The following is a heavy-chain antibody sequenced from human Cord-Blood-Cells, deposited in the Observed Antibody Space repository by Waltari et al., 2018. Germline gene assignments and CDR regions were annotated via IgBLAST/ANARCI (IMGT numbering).Heavy chain of an antibody. CDR1: GGTFSSYA. CDR3: ARLNRGSYYAFDI. CDR2: IIPILGRA. V-gene: IGHV1-69*11. J-gene: IGHJ3*02. Sequence: QVQLVQSGAEVKKPGSSVKVSCKASGGTFSSYAISWVRQAPGQGLEWMGGIIPILGRANYEQKCQGRVTITADESTSTAYMELSSLRSEDTAVYYCARLNRGSYYAFDIWGQGTMVTVSS. D-gene: IGHD1-26*01.